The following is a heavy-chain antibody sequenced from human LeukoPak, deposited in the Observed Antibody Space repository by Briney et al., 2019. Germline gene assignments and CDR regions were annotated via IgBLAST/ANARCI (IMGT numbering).Heavy chain of an antibody. CDR3: ARSEGGYSYGLFDY. V-gene: IGHV3-23*01. CDR2: VTGSGGST. J-gene: IGHJ4*02. Sequence: PGGSLRLSCAASGFTFSNYGMSWVRQAPGKGLEWVSAVTGSGGSTYYADSVKGRFTISRDNAKTSLYLQMNSLRAEDTALYYCARSEGGYSYGLFDYWGQGTLVTVSS. CDR1: GFTFSNYG. D-gene: IGHD5-18*01.